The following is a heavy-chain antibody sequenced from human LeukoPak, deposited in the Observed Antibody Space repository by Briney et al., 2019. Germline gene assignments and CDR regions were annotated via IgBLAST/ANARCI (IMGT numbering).Heavy chain of an antibody. CDR2: IIPIFGTA. CDR1: GGTFSSYA. CDR3: ARAGGDYYDSSGLVDY. V-gene: IGHV1-69*13. Sequence: GASVKVSCKASGGTFSSYAISWVRQAPGQGLEWMGGIIPIFGTANYAQKFQGRVTITADESTSTAYMELSSLRSEDTAVYYCARAGGDYYDSSGLVDYWGQGTLVTVSS. J-gene: IGHJ4*02. D-gene: IGHD3-22*01.